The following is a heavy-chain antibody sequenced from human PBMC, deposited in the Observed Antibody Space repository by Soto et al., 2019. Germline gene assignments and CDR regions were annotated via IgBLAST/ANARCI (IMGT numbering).Heavy chain of an antibody. D-gene: IGHD6-6*01. CDR1: GFTFSSYA. CDR2: ISYEGNSK. J-gene: IGHJ4*02. V-gene: IGHV3-30-3*01. Sequence: VGSLRLSCAASGFTFSSYAMHWVRQAPGKGLEWVAVISYEGNSKYYADSVKGRFTIARDNSKNTLYLQMNSLRVEDTAMYYCARDLSALYDYWGQGTLVTVSS. CDR3: ARDLSALYDY.